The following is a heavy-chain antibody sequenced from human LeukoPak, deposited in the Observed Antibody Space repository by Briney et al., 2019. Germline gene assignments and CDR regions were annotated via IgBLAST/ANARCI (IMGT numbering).Heavy chain of an antibody. J-gene: IGHJ4*02. V-gene: IGHV4-39*07. CDR2: IYYRGST. CDR3: AREAAAGTDY. CDR1: GGSISSSSYY. D-gene: IGHD6-13*01. Sequence: SETLSLTCTVSGGSISSSSYYWGCIRQPPGKGLEWIGSIYYRGSTYYNPSLKSRVTISVDTSKNQFSLKLSSVTAADTAVYYCAREAAAGTDYWGQGTLVTVSS.